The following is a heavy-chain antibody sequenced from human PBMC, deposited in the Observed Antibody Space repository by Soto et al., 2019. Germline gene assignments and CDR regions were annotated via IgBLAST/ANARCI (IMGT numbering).Heavy chain of an antibody. J-gene: IGHJ6*02. CDR3: ARDFCSHTSCYKPAGKDV. CDR1: GFTFSSYW. D-gene: IGHD2-2*02. V-gene: IGHV3-7*03. Sequence: GGSLRLSCAASGFTFSSYWMSWVRQAPGKGLEWVANIKQDGSEKYYMDSVKGRFTTSRDNAKKSLYLQMNSLRAEDMAVYYCARDFCSHTSCYKPAGKDVWGQGTTVTVSS. CDR2: IKQDGSEK.